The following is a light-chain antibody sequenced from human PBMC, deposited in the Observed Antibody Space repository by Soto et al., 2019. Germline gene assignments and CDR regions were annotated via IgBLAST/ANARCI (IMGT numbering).Light chain of an antibody. Sequence: EIEMTKSPATLSVSPGERATLSCRAGQGVTTNFAWYQQKSGQSPRLLIYDVSIRATGVPARFSGTGSETDFTLTISGLQSEDSAVYFCQQSKNLPFSFGQGTRLEIK. CDR3: QQSKNLPFS. V-gene: IGKV3-15*01. CDR2: DVS. J-gene: IGKJ5*01. CDR1: QGVTTN.